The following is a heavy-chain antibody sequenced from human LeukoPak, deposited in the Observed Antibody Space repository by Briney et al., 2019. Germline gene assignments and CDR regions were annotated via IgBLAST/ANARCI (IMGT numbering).Heavy chain of an antibody. Sequence: PGGSLRLSCAASGFTFTTYSMTWVRQAPGKGLEWVSSISTSSDNKNYADSVKGRFTISRDNSKNTLFLQMNSLRAEDTAVYYCARTAYGEPWIVYWGRGTLVTVSS. CDR2: ISTSSDNK. J-gene: IGHJ4*02. D-gene: IGHD4-17*01. V-gene: IGHV3-21*01. CDR3: ARTAYGEPWIVY. CDR1: GFTFTTYS.